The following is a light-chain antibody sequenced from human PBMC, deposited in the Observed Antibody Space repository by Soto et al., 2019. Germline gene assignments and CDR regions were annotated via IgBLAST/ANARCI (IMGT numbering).Light chain of an antibody. CDR3: GTWDSSLSAVV. CDR2: DNY. J-gene: IGLJ2*01. Sequence: QSVLTQPPSVSAAPGQKVTISCSGSNSNIGNNYVSWYQQLPGTAPKLLIYDNYKRPSGIPDRFSGSKSGTSATLGITGLQTGDEADYYCGTWDSSLSAVVFGGGTKLTVL. V-gene: IGLV1-51*01. CDR1: NSNIGNNY.